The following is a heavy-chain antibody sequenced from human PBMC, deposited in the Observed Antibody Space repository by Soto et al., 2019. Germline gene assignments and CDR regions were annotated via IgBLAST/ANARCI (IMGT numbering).Heavy chain of an antibody. J-gene: IGHJ3*02. CDR3: ARDRPFYPYYDFWSGFRGGAFDI. CDR1: GFTFSSYW. Sequence: LRLSCAASGFTFSSYWMSWVRQAPGKGLEWVANIKQDGSEKYYVDSVKGRFTISRDNAKNSLYLQMNSLRAEDTAVYYCARDRPFYPYYDFWSGFRGGAFDIWGQGTMVTVSS. CDR2: IKQDGSEK. V-gene: IGHV3-7*01. D-gene: IGHD3-3*01.